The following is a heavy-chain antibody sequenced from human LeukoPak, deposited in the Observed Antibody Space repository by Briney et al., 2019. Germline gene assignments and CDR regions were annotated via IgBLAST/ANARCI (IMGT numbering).Heavy chain of an antibody. CDR3: ARDSPGAPR. D-gene: IGHD1-1*01. J-gene: IGHJ4*02. Sequence: PSETLSLTCTVSGSSISSYYWSWIRQPPGKGLEWIGYIYYSGSTNYNPSLKSRVTISVDTSKNQFSLKLSSVTAADTAVYYCARDSPGAPRWGQGTLVTVSS. CDR2: IYYSGST. CDR1: GSSISSYY. V-gene: IGHV4-59*01.